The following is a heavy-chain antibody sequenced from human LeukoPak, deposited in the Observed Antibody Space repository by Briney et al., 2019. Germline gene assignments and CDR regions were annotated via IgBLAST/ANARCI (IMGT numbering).Heavy chain of an antibody. CDR1: GFTFSSYE. D-gene: IGHD6-19*01. CDR2: ISSSGSTI. V-gene: IGHV3-48*03. CDR3: AKDPPGYSSGWYMYYFDY. Sequence: PGGSLRLSCAASGFTFSSYEMNWVRQAPGKGLEWVSYISSSGSTIYYADSVKGRFTISRDNAKNSLYLQMNSLRAEDTAVYYCAKDPPGYSSGWYMYYFDYWGQGTLVTVSS. J-gene: IGHJ4*02.